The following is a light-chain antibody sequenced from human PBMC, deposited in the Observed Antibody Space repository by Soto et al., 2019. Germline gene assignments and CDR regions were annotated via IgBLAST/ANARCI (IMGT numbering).Light chain of an antibody. V-gene: IGKV3-15*01. CDR1: QSISTK. Sequence: IVMTQSPATLSVSPGGRATLSCRASQSISTKLAWYQQKPGQAPRLLIYGASTRAPGIPVRFSGSGSGTEFTLTITSLQSEDFAVYYCQHYGSSWTFGQGTKVDIK. CDR2: GAS. J-gene: IGKJ1*01. CDR3: QHYGSSWT.